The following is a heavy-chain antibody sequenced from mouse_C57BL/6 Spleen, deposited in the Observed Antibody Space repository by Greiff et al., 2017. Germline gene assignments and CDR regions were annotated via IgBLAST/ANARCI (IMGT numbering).Heavy chain of an antibody. J-gene: IGHJ4*01. Sequence: QLQQSGAELAKPGASVKLSCKASGYTFTSYWMHWVKQRPGQGLEWIGYINPSSGYTKYNQKFKDKATVTADKSSSTAYMQLSSLTYEDSAVYYCARGTTDYYAMDYWGQGTSVTVSS. V-gene: IGHV1-7*01. D-gene: IGHD1-1*01. CDR2: INPSSGYT. CDR3: ARGTTDYYAMDY. CDR1: GYTFTSYW.